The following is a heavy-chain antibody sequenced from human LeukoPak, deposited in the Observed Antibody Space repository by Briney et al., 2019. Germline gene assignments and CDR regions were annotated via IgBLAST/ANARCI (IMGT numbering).Heavy chain of an antibody. CDR1: GFTFSSYW. CDR2: IKSDGSST. J-gene: IGHJ4*02. CDR3: AKDPRDRDGYSTFDY. D-gene: IGHD5-24*01. Sequence: PGGSLRLSCAASGFTFSSYWMHWVRQAPGKGLVWVSRIKSDGSSTNYADSVKGRFTISRDNSKNTLYLQMDSLRAEDTAVYYCAKDPRDRDGYSTFDYWGQGTLVTVSS. V-gene: IGHV3-74*01.